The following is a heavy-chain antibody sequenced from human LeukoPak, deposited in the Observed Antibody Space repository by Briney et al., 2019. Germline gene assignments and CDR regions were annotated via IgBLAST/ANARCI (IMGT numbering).Heavy chain of an antibody. J-gene: IGHJ3*01. D-gene: IGHD3-22*01. CDR2: IKEDGSEE. CDR1: GFAFSSYW. Sequence: GGFLRLSCAASGFAFSSYWMSWVRQAPGKGLECVANIKEDGSEEYYVDSVKGRFSISRDNAKNSLYPQMNSLRAEDTAVYYCARDWLAGNPYHAFDLWGKGTMVTVSS. CDR3: ARDWLAGNPYHAFDL. V-gene: IGHV3-7*01.